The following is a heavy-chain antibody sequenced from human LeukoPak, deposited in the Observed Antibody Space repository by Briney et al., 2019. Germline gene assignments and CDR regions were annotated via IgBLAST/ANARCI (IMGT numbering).Heavy chain of an antibody. CDR1: GFTFDDYG. D-gene: IGHD6-19*01. CDR3: ARYAVAGHFDY. CDR2: IHWNGGTT. J-gene: IGHJ4*02. V-gene: IGHV3-20*04. Sequence: GGSLRLSCAASGFTFDDYGMSWVRQAPGKGLEWVSGIHWNGGTTGYADSVKGRFTISRDNAKNSLYLQMNSLRAEDTAVYYCARYAVAGHFDYWGQGTLVTVSS.